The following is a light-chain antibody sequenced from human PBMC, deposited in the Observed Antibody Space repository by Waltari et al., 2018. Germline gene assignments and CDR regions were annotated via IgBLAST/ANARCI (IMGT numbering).Light chain of an antibody. CDR2: LSN. J-gene: IGLJ3*02. CDR1: QVGEKD. V-gene: IGLV3-1*01. CDR3: QVWDSSNWV. Sequence: SCDLCHTPSMSVGPGHRGRPTRAGDQVGEKDACWYQQQAGQPPVLVIYLSNQRPSGTPRFFSCTTSSTAAPPTSGRTHAADDAVYYCQVWDSSNWVFGGGTKLTVL.